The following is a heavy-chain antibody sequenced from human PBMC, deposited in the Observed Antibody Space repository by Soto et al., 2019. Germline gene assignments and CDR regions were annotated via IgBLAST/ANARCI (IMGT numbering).Heavy chain of an antibody. CDR2: ISGPGDST. J-gene: IGHJ4*02. V-gene: IGHV3-23*01. D-gene: IGHD3-9*01. Sequence: EVQLLESGGGLVQPGWSLRLSCAASGFTFSSYAMSWVRQAPGKGLEWVSGISGPGDSTYYADSVKGRFTISRDNSENTLYVQMNSSRAEDTAVYYCAKAPNYDIFTGGPIDYWGQGTLVTVSS. CDR1: GFTFSSYA. CDR3: AKAPNYDIFTGGPIDY.